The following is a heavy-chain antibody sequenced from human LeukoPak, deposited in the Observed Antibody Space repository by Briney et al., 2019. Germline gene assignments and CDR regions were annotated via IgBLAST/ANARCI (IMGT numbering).Heavy chain of an antibody. V-gene: IGHV3-21*01. D-gene: IGHD5-24*01. Sequence: SGGSLRLSCAASGFTFSSYSMNWVRQAPGKGLEWVSSISSSSSYIYYADSVKGRFTISRDNAKNSLYLQMNSLRAEDTAVYYCARDQRWLQEAAQFDYWGQGTLVTVSS. CDR2: ISSSSSYI. CDR1: GFTFSSYS. J-gene: IGHJ4*02. CDR3: ARDQRWLQEAAQFDY.